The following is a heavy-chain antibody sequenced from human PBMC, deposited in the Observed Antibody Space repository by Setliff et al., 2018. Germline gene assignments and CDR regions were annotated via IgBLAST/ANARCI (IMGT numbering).Heavy chain of an antibody. CDR3: ARVKVIVGATPRTYYMDV. CDR2: INGGNGNT. CDR1: GYSFSTYA. J-gene: IGHJ6*03. V-gene: IGHV1-3*01. Sequence: ASVKVSCKASGYSFSTYAMHWVRQAPGQRLEWMGWINGGNGNTKYSQKFQGRVTITRNTSISTAYMELSSLRSEDTAVYYCARVKVIVGATPRTYYMDVWGKGTTVTVSS. D-gene: IGHD1-26*01.